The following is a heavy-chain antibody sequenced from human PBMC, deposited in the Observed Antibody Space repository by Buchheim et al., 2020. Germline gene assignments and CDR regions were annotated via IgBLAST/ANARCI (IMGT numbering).Heavy chain of an antibody. D-gene: IGHD5-18*01. CDR3: VRSWIQLWQFDY. Sequence: QVQLQESGPGLVKPSETLSLTCTVSGGSISSYYWSWIRQPPGKGLEWIGYIYDSGSTNYNPSLKSRVTISVDTSKNQFSLKPNSVTAADTAVYYCVRSWIQLWQFDYWGQGTL. CDR2: IYDSGST. CDR1: GGSISSYY. V-gene: IGHV4-59*01. J-gene: IGHJ4*02.